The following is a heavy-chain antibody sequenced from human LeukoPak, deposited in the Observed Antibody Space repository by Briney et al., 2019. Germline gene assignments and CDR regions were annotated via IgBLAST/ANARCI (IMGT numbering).Heavy chain of an antibody. V-gene: IGHV3-30-3*01. J-gene: IGHJ4*02. D-gene: IGHD4-17*01. CDR2: ISYDGSNK. CDR1: GFTFSSYA. Sequence: PGRSLRLSCAASGFTFSSYAMHWVRQAPGKGLEWVAVISYDGSNKYYADSVKGRFTISRDNSKNTLYLQMNSLRAEGTAVYYCARDAGGSTVTTSDFDYWGQGTLVTVSS. CDR3: ARDAGGSTVTTSDFDY.